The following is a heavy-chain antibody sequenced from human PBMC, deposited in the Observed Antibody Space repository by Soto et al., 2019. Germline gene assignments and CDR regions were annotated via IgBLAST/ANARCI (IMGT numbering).Heavy chain of an antibody. V-gene: IGHV4-34*01. J-gene: IGHJ5*02. CDR2: INHSGST. D-gene: IGHD1-7*01. CDR3: ARKVRITGTTSYWFDP. Sequence: PSETLSLTCAVYGGSFSGYYWSWIRQPPGKGLEWIGEINHSGSTNYNPSLKSRVTISVDTSKNQFSLKLSSVTAADTAVYYCARKVRITGTTSYWFDPWGQGTLVTVSS. CDR1: GGSFSGYY.